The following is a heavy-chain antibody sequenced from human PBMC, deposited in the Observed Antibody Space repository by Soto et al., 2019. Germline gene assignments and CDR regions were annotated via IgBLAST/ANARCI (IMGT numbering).Heavy chain of an antibody. J-gene: IGHJ4*02. CDR1: GYTFTGYY. D-gene: IGHD6-19*01. Sequence: ASVKVSCKASGYTFTGYYMHWVRRAPGQGLEWMGWINPNSGGTNYAQKFQGWVTMTRDTSISTAYMELSRLRSDDTAVYYCARDAEQWLDSYYFDYWGQGTQVTVSS. CDR2: INPNSGGT. V-gene: IGHV1-2*04. CDR3: ARDAEQWLDSYYFDY.